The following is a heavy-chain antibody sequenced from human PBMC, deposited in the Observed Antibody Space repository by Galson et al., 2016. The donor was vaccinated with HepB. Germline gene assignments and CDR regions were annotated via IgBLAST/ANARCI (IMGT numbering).Heavy chain of an antibody. Sequence: SVKVSCKVSGYTLTDLSMHWVRQAPGKGLEWMGGFDPEDGETIYAQKFQGRITMTEDTATDTAYMELSSLRAEDTAVYYCASGGNLYGGDYVDYGGQGTLVTVSS. CDR2: FDPEDGET. CDR1: GYTLTDLS. V-gene: IGHV1-24*01. CDR3: ASGGNLYGGDYVDY. J-gene: IGHJ4*02. D-gene: IGHD2-8*01.